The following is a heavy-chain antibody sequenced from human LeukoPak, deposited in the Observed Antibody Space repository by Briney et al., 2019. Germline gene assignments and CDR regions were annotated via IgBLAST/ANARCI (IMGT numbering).Heavy chain of an antibody. Sequence: GGSLRLSCAASGFTVSSNYMSWVRQAPGKGLEWVSVIYSGGSTYYADSVKGRFTTSRDNSKNTLYLQMNSLRAEDTAVYYCARERQYYFDYWGQGTLVTVSS. V-gene: IGHV3-53*01. J-gene: IGHJ4*02. CDR2: IYSGGST. CDR1: GFTVSSNY. CDR3: ARERQYYFDY.